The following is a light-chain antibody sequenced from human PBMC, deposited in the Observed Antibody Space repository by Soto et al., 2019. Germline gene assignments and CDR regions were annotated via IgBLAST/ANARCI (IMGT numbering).Light chain of an antibody. CDR2: AAS. CDR1: QSISNH. V-gene: IGKV1-39*01. Sequence: DIQMTQSPSSLSASVEDRVIITCRASQSISNHLNWYQQKPGKAPKLLIFAASSLQSGVPSRFSGSRSRPDFTLTISSLQPQDFATYYCQQSYSSPPTFGQGTKVGIK. CDR3: QQSYSSPPT. J-gene: IGKJ1*01.